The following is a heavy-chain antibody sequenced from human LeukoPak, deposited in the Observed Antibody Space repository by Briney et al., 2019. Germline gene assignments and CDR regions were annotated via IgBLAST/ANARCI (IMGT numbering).Heavy chain of an antibody. CDR1: RFTFSNYA. CDR3: AKANPYYNLLTGYYGAPDY. Sequence: GGSLRLSCAASRFTFSNYAMSWVRQAPGKGLEWVSAISGSGESTFYAASVKGRFTISRDNSKSTLYLQMNSLRAEDTALYYCAKANPYYNLLTGYYGAPDYWGQGTLVTVSS. J-gene: IGHJ4*02. V-gene: IGHV3-23*01. CDR2: ISGSGEST. D-gene: IGHD3-9*01.